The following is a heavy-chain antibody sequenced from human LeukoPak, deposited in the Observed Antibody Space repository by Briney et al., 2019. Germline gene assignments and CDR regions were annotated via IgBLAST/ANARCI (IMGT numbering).Heavy chain of an antibody. Sequence: PGGSLRLSCVAPGITFSTYSMTWVRQRPGKGLEWVASIYNSGTKIFYADSVKGRFTISRDNSNNVLFLQMDSLRAEDSAIYYCAKDIVPDSGWDLDYWGRGTLVTVSS. CDR3: AKDIVPDSGWDLDY. CDR2: IYNSGTKI. D-gene: IGHD6-19*01. V-gene: IGHV3-23*05. CDR1: GITFSTYS. J-gene: IGHJ4*02.